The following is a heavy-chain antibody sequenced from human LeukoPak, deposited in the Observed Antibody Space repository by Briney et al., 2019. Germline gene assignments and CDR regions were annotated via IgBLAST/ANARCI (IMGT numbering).Heavy chain of an antibody. CDR1: GFTFSDYY. CDR3: ARAGYSMDTEYFQH. V-gene: IGHV3-11*06. D-gene: IGHD5-18*01. Sequence: GGSLRLSCAASGFTFSDYYMSWIRQAPGKGLEWVSYISSSSSYTNYADSVKGRFTISRDNAKSSLYLQMNSLRAEDTAVYYCARAGYSMDTEYFQHWGQGTLVTVSS. J-gene: IGHJ1*01. CDR2: ISSSSSYT.